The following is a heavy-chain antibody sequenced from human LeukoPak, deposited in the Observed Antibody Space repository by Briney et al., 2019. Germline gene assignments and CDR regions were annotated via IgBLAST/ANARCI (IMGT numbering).Heavy chain of an antibody. CDR1: GGTFSSYA. D-gene: IGHD3-22*01. CDR3: AREWDSYDSSGYPVY. Sequence: GASVTLSCKASGGTFSSYAISWVRQAPGQGLEWMGGIIPIFGTTNHAKKFQGRVTITADESTSTAYMELSSLRSEDTAVYYCAREWDSYDSSGYPVYWGQGTLVTVSS. V-gene: IGHV1-69*13. CDR2: IIPIFGTT. J-gene: IGHJ1*01.